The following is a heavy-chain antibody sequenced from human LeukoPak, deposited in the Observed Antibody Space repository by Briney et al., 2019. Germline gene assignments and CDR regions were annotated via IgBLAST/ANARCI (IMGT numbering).Heavy chain of an antibody. CDR2: ISSSSSYI. CDR1: GFTFSSYS. J-gene: IGHJ6*02. D-gene: IGHD2-2*01. Sequence: GGSLRLSCAASGFTFSSYSMNWVRQAPGKGLEWVSSISSSSSYIYYADSVKGRFTISRDNAKNSLYLQINSLRAEDTAVYYCARDWRGYCSRTSCYEDYYYYYGMDVWGQGTTVTVSS. CDR3: ARDWRGYCSRTSCYEDYYYYYGMDV. V-gene: IGHV3-21*01.